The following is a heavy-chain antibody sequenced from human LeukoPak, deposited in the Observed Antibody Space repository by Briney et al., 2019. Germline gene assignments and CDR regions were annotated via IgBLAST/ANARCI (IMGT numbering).Heavy chain of an antibody. CDR1: GYTFTGYY. V-gene: IGHV1-2*02. CDR3: AREDSGYDLGEEFDP. CDR2: INPNSGGT. J-gene: IGHJ5*02. D-gene: IGHD5-12*01. Sequence: ASVKVSCKASGYTFTGYYMHWVRQAPGQGLEWMGWINPNSGGTNYAQKFQGRVTMTRDTSISTAYMELSRLRSDDTAVYYCAREDSGYDLGEEFDPWGQGTLVTVSS.